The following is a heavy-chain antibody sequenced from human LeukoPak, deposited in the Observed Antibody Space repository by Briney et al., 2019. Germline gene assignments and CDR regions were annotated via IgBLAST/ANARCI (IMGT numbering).Heavy chain of an antibody. J-gene: IGHJ4*02. Sequence: ASVKVSCKASGYTFTGYYMHWVRQAPGQGLEWMGWINPNSGGTNYAQKFQGRVTMTTDTSTSTAYMELRSLRSDDTAVYYCARVRIAAAGKDYWGQGTLVTVSS. CDR2: INPNSGGT. CDR1: GYTFTGYY. V-gene: IGHV1-2*02. D-gene: IGHD6-13*01. CDR3: ARVRIAAAGKDY.